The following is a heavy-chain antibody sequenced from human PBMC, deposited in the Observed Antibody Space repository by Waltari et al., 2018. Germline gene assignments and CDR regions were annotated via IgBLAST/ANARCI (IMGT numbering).Heavy chain of an antibody. J-gene: IGHJ4*02. CDR3: ARKPVGSFHYFDY. CDR2: IYHSGRT. CDR1: GYSISSGYY. D-gene: IGHD1-26*01. Sequence: QVQLQESGPGLVKPSETLSLTCAVSGYSISSGYYWGWIRQPPGKGLEWIGSIYHSGRTYYNPSLKSRVTISVDTSKNQFSLKLSSVTAADTAVYYCARKPVGSFHYFDYWGQGTLVTVSS. V-gene: IGHV4-38-2*01.